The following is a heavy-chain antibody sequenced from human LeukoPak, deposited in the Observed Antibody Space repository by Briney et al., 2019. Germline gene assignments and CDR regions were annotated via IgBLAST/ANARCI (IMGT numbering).Heavy chain of an antibody. Sequence: PGGSLRLSCAASGFIFSSYAMHWVRQAPGKGLEWVAVISFDGSDKYYADSVKGRFTISRDNSKNTLYLQMNSLRTEDTAVYYCATQPCSGGRCYLNNWGQGTLVTVSS. CDR1: GFIFSSYA. CDR3: ATQPCSGGRCYLNN. J-gene: IGHJ4*02. V-gene: IGHV3-30*04. CDR2: ISFDGSDK. D-gene: IGHD2-15*01.